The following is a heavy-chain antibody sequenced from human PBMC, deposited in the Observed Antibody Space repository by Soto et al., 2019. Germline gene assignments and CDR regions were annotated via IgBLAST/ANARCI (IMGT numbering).Heavy chain of an antibody. V-gene: IGHV1-46*01. Sequence: ASVEVSCKASGYTFTSYYMHWVRQAPGQGLEWMGIINPSGGSTSYAQKFQGRVTMTRDTSTSTVYMELSSLRSEDTAMYYCATRLVLVPAASHRTSSDYGMDVWGQGTTVTVSS. CDR3: ATRLVLVPAASHRTSSDYGMDV. J-gene: IGHJ6*02. CDR1: GYTFTSYY. CDR2: INPSGGST. D-gene: IGHD2-2*01.